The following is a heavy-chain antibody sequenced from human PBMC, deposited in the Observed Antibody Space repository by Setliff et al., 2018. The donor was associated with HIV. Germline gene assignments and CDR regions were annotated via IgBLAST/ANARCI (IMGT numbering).Heavy chain of an antibody. J-gene: IGHJ4*02. CDR3: VKAVIVVIPAAIFDY. CDR1: GFTFSSYV. CDR2: ISSNGGST. V-gene: IGHV3-64D*09. Sequence: QTGGSLRLSCSASGFTFSSYVMHWVRQAPGKGLEYVSAISSNGGSTYYADSVKGRFTISRDNSKNTLYLQMSSLRVEDTAVYYCVKAVIVVIPAAIFDYWGQGALVTVSS. D-gene: IGHD2-2*01.